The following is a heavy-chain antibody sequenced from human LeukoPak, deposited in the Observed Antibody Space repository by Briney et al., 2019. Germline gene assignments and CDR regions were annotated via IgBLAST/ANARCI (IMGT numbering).Heavy chain of an antibody. D-gene: IGHD6-19*01. CDR3: AKDSSGSDAIDY. CDR2: ISGSGGST. J-gene: IGHJ4*02. CDR1: GFTFSSYA. V-gene: IGHV3-23*01. Sequence: GGSLRLSCAASGFTFSSYAMSWVRQAPGKGLEWVSAISGSGGSTYYADSGKGRFTISRDNSKNTLYLQMNSLRAEDTAVYYCAKDSSGSDAIDYWGQGTLVTVSS.